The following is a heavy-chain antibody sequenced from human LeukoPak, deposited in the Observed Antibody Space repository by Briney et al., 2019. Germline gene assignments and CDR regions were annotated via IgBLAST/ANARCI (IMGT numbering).Heavy chain of an antibody. D-gene: IGHD6-19*01. CDR3: ARGLYGSDSY. Sequence: KSSETLSLTGTVSGGSISSYCWSWIRQPPGKGLEWIGYIYYSGSTNYNPSLKSRVAISVDTSKNQFSLKLSSVTAADTAVYYCARGLYGSDSYWGQGNLVTVSS. CDR1: GGSISSYC. J-gene: IGHJ4*02. V-gene: IGHV4-59*01. CDR2: IYYSGST.